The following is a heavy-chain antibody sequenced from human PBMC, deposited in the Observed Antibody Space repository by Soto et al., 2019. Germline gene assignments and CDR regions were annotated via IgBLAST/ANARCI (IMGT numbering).Heavy chain of an antibody. D-gene: IGHD6-6*01. CDR1: GYIFTGYY. J-gene: IGHJ4*02. Sequence: ASVKVSCKASGYIFTGYYIHWVRQAPGQGLEWMGMINPSGGSTSYAQKFQGRVTMTRDTSTSTVYMELSSLRSEDTAVYYCARQPPYSSSSGLLDYWGQGTRGTVS. CDR2: INPSGGST. V-gene: IGHV1-46*01. CDR3: ARQPPYSSSSGLLDY.